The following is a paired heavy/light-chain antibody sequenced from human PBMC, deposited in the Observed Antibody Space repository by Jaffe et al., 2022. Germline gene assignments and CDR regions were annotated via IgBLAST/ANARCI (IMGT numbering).Light chain of an antibody. CDR2: KAS. J-gene: IGKJ3*01. CDR1: QSISSW. V-gene: IGKV1-5*03. Sequence: DIQMTQSPSTLSASVGDRVTITCRASQSISSWLAWYQQKPGKAPKLLIYKASSLESGVPSRFSGSGSGTEFTLTISSLQPDDFATYYCQQYNSYPFTFGPGTKVDIK. CDR3: QQYNSYPFT.
Heavy chain of an antibody. CDR3: ARGIPLYCSGGSCYSSSSFQH. Sequence: QVQLQQWGAGLLKPSETLSLTCAVYGGSFSGYYWSWIRQPPGKGLEWIGEINHSGSTNYNPSLKSRVTISVDTSKNQFSLKLSSVTAADTAVYYCARGIPLYCSGGSCYSSSSFQHWGQGTLVTVSS. CDR2: INHSGST. V-gene: IGHV4-34*01. D-gene: IGHD2-15*01. CDR1: GGSFSGYY. J-gene: IGHJ1*01.